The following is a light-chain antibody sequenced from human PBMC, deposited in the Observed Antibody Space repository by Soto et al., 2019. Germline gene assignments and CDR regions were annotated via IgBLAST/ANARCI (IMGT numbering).Light chain of an antibody. CDR2: GAY. V-gene: IGKV3-15*01. CDR3: QKCNNLTLT. Sequence: EIVMTQSPATLSVSPGERATLSCRSSQSGSGHLAWYQQKPGQPPRLLIYGAYTTAPGIPARFSGSGSGTEFTLTISSLQSEDFAVYYCQKCNNLTLTCGGGTKVEIK. CDR1: QSGSGH. J-gene: IGKJ4*01.